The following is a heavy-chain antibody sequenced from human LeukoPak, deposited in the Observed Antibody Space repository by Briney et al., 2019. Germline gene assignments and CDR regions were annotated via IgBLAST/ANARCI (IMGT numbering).Heavy chain of an antibody. CDR2: IYYSGST. Sequence: SQTLSLTCAVSGGSISSGDYYWSWIRQPPGKGLEWIGYIYYSGSTYYNPSLKSRVTISVDTSKNQFSLKLSSVTAADTAVYYCARGREYQLLLDYWGQGTLVTFSS. D-gene: IGHD2-2*01. J-gene: IGHJ4*02. V-gene: IGHV4-30-4*01. CDR1: GGSISSGDYY. CDR3: ARGREYQLLLDY.